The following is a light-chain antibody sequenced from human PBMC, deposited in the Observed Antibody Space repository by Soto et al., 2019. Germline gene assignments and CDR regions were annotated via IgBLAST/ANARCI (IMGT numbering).Light chain of an antibody. J-gene: IGKJ1*01. V-gene: IGKV3-15*01. CDR2: GAS. CDR1: QSVSNN. Sequence: EIVLTQSPGTLSLSPGERATLSCRASQSVSNNYLAWYQQKPGQAPRLLIYGASTRATGIPARFSGRGSGTEFTLTISSLQSVDFAVYYCQQYDNWPQTFGQGTKV. CDR3: QQYDNWPQT.